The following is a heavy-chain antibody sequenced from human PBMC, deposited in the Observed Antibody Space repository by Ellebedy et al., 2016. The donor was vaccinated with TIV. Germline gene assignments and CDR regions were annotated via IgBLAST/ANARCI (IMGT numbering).Heavy chain of an antibody. Sequence: GESLKISXAASGFTFSTYSMNWVRQAPGKGLEWFSYISSSSSTIYYADSVKGRFTVSRDNAKNSLYLQMNSLRDEDTAVYYCARTYYYGSGSFNYWGLGTLVTVSS. CDR3: ARTYYYGSGSFNY. CDR2: ISSSSSTI. CDR1: GFTFSTYS. V-gene: IGHV3-48*02. D-gene: IGHD3-10*01. J-gene: IGHJ4*02.